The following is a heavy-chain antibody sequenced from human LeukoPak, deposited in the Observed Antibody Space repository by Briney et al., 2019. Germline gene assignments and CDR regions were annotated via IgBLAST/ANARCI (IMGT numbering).Heavy chain of an antibody. CDR3: ARGTSSKDTAMVTVDAFDI. Sequence: GGSLRLSCAASGLTVSSNYMSWVRQAPGKGLEWVSVIYSGGSTYYADSVKGRFTISRDNSKNTLYLQMNSLRAEDTAVYYCARGTSSKDTAMVTVDAFDIWGQGTMVTVSS. J-gene: IGHJ3*02. CDR1: GLTVSSNY. CDR2: IYSGGST. V-gene: IGHV3-53*01. D-gene: IGHD5-18*01.